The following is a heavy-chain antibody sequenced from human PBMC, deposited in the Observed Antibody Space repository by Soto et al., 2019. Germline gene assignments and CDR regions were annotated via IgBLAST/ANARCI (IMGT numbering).Heavy chain of an antibody. Sequence: QVQLVESGGGVVQPGRSLRLSCAASGFAFSDYAMHWVRQAPGKGLEWAAVISHDGSSKYSADSVKGRITIARDNSRNSQILDWDACVSGGVSVCYRVRERNGSWTRWHMHGWSQGDPVIAS. CDR3: VRERNGSWTRWHMHG. V-gene: IGHV3-30*03. D-gene: IGHD2-8*01. CDR2: ISHDGSSK. J-gene: IGHJ4*01. CDR1: GFAFSDYA.